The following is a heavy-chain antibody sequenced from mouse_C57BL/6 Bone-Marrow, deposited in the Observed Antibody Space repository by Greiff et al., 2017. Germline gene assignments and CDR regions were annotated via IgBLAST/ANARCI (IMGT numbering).Heavy chain of an antibody. J-gene: IGHJ3*01. V-gene: IGHV5-6*01. CDR3: ARLYYGSSLAWFAY. D-gene: IGHD1-1*01. Sequence: EVQLVESGGDLVKPGGSLKLSCAASGFTFSSYGMSWVRQTPDKRLEWVATISSGGSYTYYPDSVKGRVTIARDNAKNTLYLQMSSLKSEDTAMYYCARLYYGSSLAWFAYWGQGTLVTVSA. CDR2: ISSGGSYT. CDR1: GFTFSSYG.